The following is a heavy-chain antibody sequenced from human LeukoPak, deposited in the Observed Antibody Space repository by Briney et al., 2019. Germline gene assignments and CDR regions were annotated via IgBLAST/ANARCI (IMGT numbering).Heavy chain of an antibody. CDR3: ARHTAEKYNWFDR. D-gene: IGHD5-24*01. CDR1: GGSISSGDYY. J-gene: IGHJ5*02. CDR2: IYYSGST. Sequence: SETLSLTCTVSGGSISSGDYYWSWIRQPPGKGLEWIGYIYYSGSTYYNPSLKSRVTISVDTSKNQFSLKLSSVTAADTAVYYCARHTAEKYNWFDRWGQGTLVTVSS. V-gene: IGHV4-30-4*08.